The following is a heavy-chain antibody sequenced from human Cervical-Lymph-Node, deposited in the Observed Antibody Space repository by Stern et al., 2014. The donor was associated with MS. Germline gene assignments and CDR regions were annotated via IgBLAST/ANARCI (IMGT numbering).Heavy chain of an antibody. D-gene: IGHD3-22*01. Sequence: QVQLVESGAEVKKPGSSVKVSCKASGGTFSSYEISWVRQAPGQGLEWMGGIIPTFDTPTYAQKFQDRVTISADESTSTAYMELSTLKSEDTAIYFCAREYTYYSHSAAYWGQGTLVTVSS. J-gene: IGHJ4*02. CDR1: GGTFSSYE. V-gene: IGHV1-69*01. CDR3: AREYTYYSHSAAY. CDR2: IIPTFDTP.